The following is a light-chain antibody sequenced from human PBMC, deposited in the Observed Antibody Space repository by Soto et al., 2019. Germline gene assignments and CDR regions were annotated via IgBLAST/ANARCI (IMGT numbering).Light chain of an antibody. V-gene: IGKV3-20*01. CDR2: DAS. CDR1: QSVSSSY. CDR3: QQYGSSPRT. J-gene: IGKJ1*01. Sequence: EIVLTQSPGTLSLSPGERATLSCRASQSVSSSYLAWYQQKPGQAPRLLIYDASSRATGIPDRFSGSGYGIDFTLTISRLETEDFAVYYCQQYGSSPRTFGQGTKVEV.